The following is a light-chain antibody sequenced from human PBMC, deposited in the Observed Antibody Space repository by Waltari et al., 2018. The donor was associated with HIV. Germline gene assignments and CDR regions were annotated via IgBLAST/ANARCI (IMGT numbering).Light chain of an antibody. CDR3: CSYTSSSTWV. CDR1: SSDVGGYDY. CDR2: EVS. J-gene: IGLJ3*02. Sequence: QSALTQPASVSGSPGQSITISCTGTSSDVGGYDYVSWYQQHPGKAPELIIFEVSKRPSGVSNRFSGSKSGNTASLTISGLQAEDEADYYCCSYTSSSTWVFGGGTILTVL. V-gene: IGLV2-14*01.